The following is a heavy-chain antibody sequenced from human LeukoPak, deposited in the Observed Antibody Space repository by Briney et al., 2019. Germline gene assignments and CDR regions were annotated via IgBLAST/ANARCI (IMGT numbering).Heavy chain of an antibody. CDR3: ARTCSSSSCYMVH. CDR1: GYTFANFG. J-gene: IGHJ4*02. D-gene: IGHD2-2*02. Sequence: SVKVPCKASGYTFANFGITRGRQAPGQGLEGMGWISVYNGNTNYEQSLQGRGTLTTDTSTSTAYMELRSLRSDDTALYYCARTCSSSSCYMVHWGQGTLVTVSS. V-gene: IGHV1-18*01. CDR2: ISVYNGNT.